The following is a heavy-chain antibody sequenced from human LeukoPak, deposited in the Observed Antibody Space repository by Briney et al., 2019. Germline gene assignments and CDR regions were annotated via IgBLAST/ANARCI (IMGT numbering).Heavy chain of an antibody. CDR1: GFTFTSSA. V-gene: IGHV1-58*01. CDR2: IVVGSGNT. Sequence: SVKVSCKASGFTFTSSAVQWVRQARGQRLEWIGWIVVGSGNTNYAQKFQERVTITRDMSTSTAYMELSSLRSEDTAVYYCAADPSHSSGWCFLDYWGQGTLVTVSS. CDR3: AADPSHSSGWCFLDY. J-gene: IGHJ4*02. D-gene: IGHD6-19*01.